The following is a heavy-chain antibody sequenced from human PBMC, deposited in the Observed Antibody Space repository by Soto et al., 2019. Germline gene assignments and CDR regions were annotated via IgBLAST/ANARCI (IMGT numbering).Heavy chain of an antibody. CDR1: GGSISSGSYY. Sequence: QVQLQESGPGLVKPSETLSLTCNVSGGSISSGSYYWSWIRQPPGKGLEWIGYTYYRGSTSYNPSRKSRVTISVDTSKNQFSLNLTSVTAADTAVYYCARDLKDGATWSSGFGFWGQGTQVTVSS. CDR3: ARDLKDGATWSSGFGF. V-gene: IGHV4-61*01. CDR2: TYYRGST. D-gene: IGHD2-8*02. J-gene: IGHJ4*02.